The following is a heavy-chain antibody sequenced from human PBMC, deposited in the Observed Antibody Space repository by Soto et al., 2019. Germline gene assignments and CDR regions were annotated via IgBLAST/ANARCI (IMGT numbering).Heavy chain of an antibody. Sequence: GGSLRLSCAASGFTFSSYAMSWVRQAPGKGLEWVSAISGSGGSTYYADSVKGRFTISRDNSKNTLYLQMNSLRAEDTAGYYCAKDSSRISSWRQKDWFDPWGQGTLVTVS. CDR3: AKDSSRISSWRQKDWFDP. CDR1: GFTFSSYA. CDR2: ISGSGGST. J-gene: IGHJ5*02. V-gene: IGHV3-23*01. D-gene: IGHD6-13*01.